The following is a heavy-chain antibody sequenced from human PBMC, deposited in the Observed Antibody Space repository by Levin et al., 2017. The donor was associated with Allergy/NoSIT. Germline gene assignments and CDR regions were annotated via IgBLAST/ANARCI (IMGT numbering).Heavy chain of an antibody. D-gene: IGHD3-10*02. CDR2: IRSKAYGGTT. Sequence: PGGSLRLSCTASGFTFGDYAMSWFRQAPGKGLEWVGFIRSKAYGGTTEYAASVRGRFTISRDDSKSIVYLQMNSLKIEDTAVYYCTRDDVRPGAYFDYWGQGILVTVSS. CDR3: TRDDVRPGAYFDY. V-gene: IGHV3-49*03. CDR1: GFTFGDYA. J-gene: IGHJ4*02.